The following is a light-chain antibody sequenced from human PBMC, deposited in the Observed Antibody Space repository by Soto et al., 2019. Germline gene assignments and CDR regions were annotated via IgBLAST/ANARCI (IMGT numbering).Light chain of an antibody. CDR1: QDISNY. CDR3: QQYDNLLLT. V-gene: IGKV1-33*01. J-gene: IGKJ4*01. Sequence: DIQMTQSPSSLSASVGDRVTITCQASQDISNYLNWYKQKPGKAPKLLIYDASNLETGVPSRVSGSGSGTDFTFTISSLKPEDIETYYCQQYDNLLLTFGGGTKVDIK. CDR2: DAS.